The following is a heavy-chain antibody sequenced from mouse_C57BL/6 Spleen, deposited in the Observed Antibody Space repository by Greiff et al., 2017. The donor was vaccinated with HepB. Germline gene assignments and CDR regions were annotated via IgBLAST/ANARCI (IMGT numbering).Heavy chain of an antibody. V-gene: IGHV14-4*01. CDR2: IDPENGDT. CDR1: GFNIKDDY. J-gene: IGHJ2*01. Sequence: EVQLQQSGAELVRPGASVKLSCTASGFNIKDDYMHWVKQRPEQGLEWIGWIDPENGDTEYASKFQGKATITADTSTNTAYLQRSSLTSEDTAVYYCTRTGTSDYWGQGTTLTVSS. D-gene: IGHD4-1*01. CDR3: TRTGTSDY.